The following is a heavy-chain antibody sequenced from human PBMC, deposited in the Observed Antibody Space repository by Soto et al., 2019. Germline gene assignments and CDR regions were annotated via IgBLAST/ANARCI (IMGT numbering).Heavy chain of an antibody. CDR1: GGTFSSYA. CDR3: AILAHGKFDY. D-gene: IGHD1-26*01. Sequence: GASVKVSCKASGGTFSSYAISWVRQAPGQGLEWMGGIIPIFGTANYAQKFQGRVTITADESTSTAYMELNGLRGEDTAVYYCAILAHGKFDYWGQGALVTVSS. CDR2: IIPIFGTA. J-gene: IGHJ4*02. V-gene: IGHV1-69*13.